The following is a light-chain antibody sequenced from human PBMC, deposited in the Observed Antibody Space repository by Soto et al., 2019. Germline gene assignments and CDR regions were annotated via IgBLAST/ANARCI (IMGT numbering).Light chain of an antibody. CDR1: QSISSW. Sequence: DIQMTQSPSTLSASVGDRVTITCRASQSISSWLAWYQQKPGKAPKLLIYDASSLESGVPSRFSGSGSGTEFTLTISNLQPDDFATYYCQQYNSYVFTFGPGTKVDIK. V-gene: IGKV1-5*01. CDR2: DAS. J-gene: IGKJ3*01. CDR3: QQYNSYVFT.